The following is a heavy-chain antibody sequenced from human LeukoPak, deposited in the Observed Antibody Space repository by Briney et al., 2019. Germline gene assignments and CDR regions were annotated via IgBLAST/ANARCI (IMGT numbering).Heavy chain of an antibody. J-gene: IGHJ4*02. CDR1: GFTFDDYA. V-gene: IGHV3-9*01. CDR3: ARQLIRLGPTNY. D-gene: IGHD1-1*01. Sequence: PGRSLRLSCAASGFTFDDYAMHWVRQAPGKGLEWVSGISWNSGSIGYADSVKGRFTISRDNAKNSLYLQMNSLRAEDTAVYYCARQLIRLGPTNYWGQGTLVTVSS. CDR2: ISWNSGSI.